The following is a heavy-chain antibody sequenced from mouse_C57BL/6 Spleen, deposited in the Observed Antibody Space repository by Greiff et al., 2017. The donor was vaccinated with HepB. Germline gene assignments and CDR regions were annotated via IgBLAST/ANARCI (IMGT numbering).Heavy chain of an antibody. Sequence: VQLQQPGAELVRPGSSVKLSCKASGYTFTSYWMDWVKQRPGQGLEWIGNIYPSDSETHYNQKFKDKATLTGDKSSSTAYMQLSSLTSEDSAVYYCARWGYSNYYAMDYWGQGTSVTVSS. D-gene: IGHD2-5*01. J-gene: IGHJ4*01. V-gene: IGHV1-61*01. CDR3: ARWGYSNYYAMDY. CDR1: GYTFTSYW. CDR2: IYPSDSET.